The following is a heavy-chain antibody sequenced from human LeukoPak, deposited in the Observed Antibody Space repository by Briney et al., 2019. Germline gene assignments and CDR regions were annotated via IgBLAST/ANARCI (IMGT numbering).Heavy chain of an antibody. CDR3: AKGSF. V-gene: IGHV3-23*01. CDR1: GFTFSTSA. Sequence: PGGSLRLSCVVSGFTFSTSAMCWVRQAPGKGLEWVSGISESGGSTYYADSVKGRFTSSRDNSKNTLYLQMNNLRAEDTAAYYCAKGSFWGQGTLVTVSS. CDR2: ISESGGST. D-gene: IGHD3-10*01. J-gene: IGHJ4*02.